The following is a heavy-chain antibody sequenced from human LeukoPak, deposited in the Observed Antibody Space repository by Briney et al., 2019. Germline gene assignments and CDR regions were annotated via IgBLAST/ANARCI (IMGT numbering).Heavy chain of an antibody. CDR3: ARGPSSGWPDYYYYGMDV. Sequence: PSGTLSLTCAVSGGSISSSNWWSWVRQPPGKGLEWIGEIYHSGSTNYNPSLKSRVTISVDKSKNQFSLKLSSVTAADTAVYYCARGPSSGWPDYYYYGMDVWGQGTTVTVSS. CDR1: GGSISSSNW. V-gene: IGHV4-4*02. CDR2: IYHSGST. J-gene: IGHJ6*02. D-gene: IGHD6-19*01.